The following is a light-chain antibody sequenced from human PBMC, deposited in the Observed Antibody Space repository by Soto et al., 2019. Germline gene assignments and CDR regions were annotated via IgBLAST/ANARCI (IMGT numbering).Light chain of an antibody. CDR3: QQYGSSPRT. CDR2: GAS. CDR1: QSVDNY. Sequence: EIVLTQSPDTLSLSPGERATLSCRASQSVDNYLAWYQQKPGQAPRLLIYGASNRATGIPDRFSGSGSGTDFTLTISRLEPEDFAVYYCQQYGSSPRTFGQGTRLEIK. J-gene: IGKJ5*01. V-gene: IGKV3-20*01.